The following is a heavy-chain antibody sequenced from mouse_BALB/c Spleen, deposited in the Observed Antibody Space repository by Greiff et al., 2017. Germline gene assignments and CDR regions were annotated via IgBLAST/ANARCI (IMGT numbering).Heavy chain of an antibody. Sequence: DVMLVESGGGLVQPGGSRKLSCAASGFTFSSFGMHWVRQAPEKGLEWVAYISSGSSTIYYADTVKGRFTISRDNPKNTLFLQMTSLRSEDTAMYYCARSYYRYDGFDYWGQGTTLTVSS. CDR2: ISSGSSTI. CDR3: ARSYYRYDGFDY. CDR1: GFTFSSFG. V-gene: IGHV5-17*02. J-gene: IGHJ2*01. D-gene: IGHD2-14*01.